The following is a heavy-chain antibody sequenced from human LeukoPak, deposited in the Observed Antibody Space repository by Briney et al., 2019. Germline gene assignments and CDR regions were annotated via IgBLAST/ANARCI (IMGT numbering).Heavy chain of an antibody. D-gene: IGHD2-2*01. CDR1: GFSLDEYG. Sequence: GGSLTLSCAASGFSLDEYGMNWVRQAPGTGLEWVSGINWDGGRTWYAVSVEGRFSIARDHAKNSLHLQMTSLRAEDTAFYYCAREGDIVVVVPAASHFDYWGQGTLVTVSS. J-gene: IGHJ4*02. CDR2: INWDGGRT. V-gene: IGHV3-20*04. CDR3: AREGDIVVVVPAASHFDY.